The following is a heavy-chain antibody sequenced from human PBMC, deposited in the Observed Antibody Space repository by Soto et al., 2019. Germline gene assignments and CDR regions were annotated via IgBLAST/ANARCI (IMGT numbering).Heavy chain of an antibody. CDR3: ARPNSKSFYYYGMDV. Sequence: QVQLQESGPGLVKPSETLSLTCTVSGGSISSSSYYWGWIRQPPGKGLEWIGSMYYSGNTYYNPSLKSRVTISVDTSKNQFSLDLNSVTPADTAVYYCARPNSKSFYYYGMDVWGQGTTVTVSS. CDR2: MYYSGNT. V-gene: IGHV4-39*01. J-gene: IGHJ6*02. CDR1: GGSISSSSYY. D-gene: IGHD5-18*01.